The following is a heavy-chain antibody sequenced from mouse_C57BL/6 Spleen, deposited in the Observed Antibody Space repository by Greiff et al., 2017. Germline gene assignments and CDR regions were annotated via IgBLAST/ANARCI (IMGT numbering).Heavy chain of an antibody. V-gene: IGHV5-4*01. J-gene: IGHJ2*01. CDR2: ISDGGSYT. Sequence: EVQGVESGGGLVKPGGSLKLSCAASGFTFSSYAMSWVRQTPEKRLEWVATISDGGSYTYYPDNVKGRFTISRDNAKNNLYLQMSHLKSEDTAMYYCARDLTTVVAPYFDYWGQGTTLTVSS. CDR3: ARDLTTVVAPYFDY. CDR1: GFTFSSYA. D-gene: IGHD1-1*01.